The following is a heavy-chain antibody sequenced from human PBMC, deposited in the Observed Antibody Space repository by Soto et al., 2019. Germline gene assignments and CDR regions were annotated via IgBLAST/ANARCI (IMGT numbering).Heavy chain of an antibody. CDR3: AGARLDDQRHYYDSSGYSYYGMDV. CDR1: GGSISSYY. J-gene: IGHJ6*02. CDR2: IYYSGIT. V-gene: IGHV4-59*12. Sequence: SETLSLTCTVSGGSISSYYWSWIRQPPGKGLEWIGYIYYSGITDYNPSLKSRVTISVDTSKSQFSLKLRSVTAADTAVYYCAGARLDDQRHYYDSSGYSYYGMDVWGQGTTVTVSS. D-gene: IGHD3-22*01.